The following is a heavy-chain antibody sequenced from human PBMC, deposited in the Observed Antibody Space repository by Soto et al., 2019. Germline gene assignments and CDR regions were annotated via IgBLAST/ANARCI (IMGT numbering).Heavy chain of an antibody. CDR3: ARDKITGLFDY. CDR2: INHSGST. J-gene: IGHJ4*02. CDR1: GGSFSGYY. Sequence: SETLSLTCAVYGGSFSGYYWTWIRQPPGTGLEWIGEINHSGSTNYNPSLKSRVTISVDTSKNQFSLKLISVTAADTAVYYCARDKITGLFDYWGQGTLVTVSS. D-gene: IGHD2-8*02. V-gene: IGHV4-34*01.